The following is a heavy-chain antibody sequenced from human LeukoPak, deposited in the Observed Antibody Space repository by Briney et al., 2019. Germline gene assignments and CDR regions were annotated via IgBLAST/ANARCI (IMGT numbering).Heavy chain of an antibody. CDR1: GFTLNTYS. V-gene: IGHV3-21*01. CDR2: ISSTGSDM. D-gene: IGHD5-24*01. J-gene: IGHJ4*02. CDR3: ARDADGYED. Sequence: GGSLRLSCAASGFTLNTYSMNWVRQAPGKGLEWVSSISSTGSDMYYVDSVKGRFTISRDNAKNSLYLQMNNLRAEDTAMYYCARDADGYEDWGQGTLVIVSS.